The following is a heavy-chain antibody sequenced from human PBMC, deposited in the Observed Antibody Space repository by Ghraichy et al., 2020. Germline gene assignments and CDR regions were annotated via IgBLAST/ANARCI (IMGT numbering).Heavy chain of an antibody. CDR2: IYYSGTT. CDR3: ARLPDPYYYGSGSYPPYYCDY. J-gene: IGHJ4*02. D-gene: IGHD3-10*01. Sequence: SQTLSLTCTVSGGSISSRGYHWGWIRQPPGKGLESIGSIYYSGTTYYNPSLKSRVTMSVDTSKNQFSLRLTSLTAADTAVYYCARLPDPYYYGSGSYPPYYCDYWGQGTLVTVSS. V-gene: IGHV4-39*01. CDR1: GGSISSRGYH.